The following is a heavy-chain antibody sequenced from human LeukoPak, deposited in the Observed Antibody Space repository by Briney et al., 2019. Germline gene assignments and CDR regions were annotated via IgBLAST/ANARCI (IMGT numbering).Heavy chain of an antibody. CDR2: ISGSGAST. D-gene: IGHD5-12*01. CDR1: GFTFSSYA. CDR3: ARDNGIVAPSIPLDY. J-gene: IGHJ4*02. Sequence: PGGYLRLSCAASGFTFSSYAMSWVRQGPGKGLEWVSAISGSGASTFYADSVKGRFTISRDNSKNTLYLQINSLRAEDTAVYYCARDNGIVAPSIPLDYWGQGTLVTVSS. V-gene: IGHV3-23*01.